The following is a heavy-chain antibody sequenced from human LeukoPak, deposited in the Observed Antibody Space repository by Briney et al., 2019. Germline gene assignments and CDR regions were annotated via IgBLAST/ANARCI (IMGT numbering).Heavy chain of an antibody. D-gene: IGHD3-22*01. CDR1: GGSFSGYY. Sequence: SETLSLTCSVYGGSFSGYYWSWIRQPPGEGLEWIGEIDHSGSTNYNPSLKSRVTISVDTSKNQFSLKLSSVTAADTAVYYCARPARYSSGYLNVWGQGTTVTVSS. V-gene: IGHV4-34*01. CDR3: ARPARYSSGYLNV. J-gene: IGHJ6*02. CDR2: IDHSGST.